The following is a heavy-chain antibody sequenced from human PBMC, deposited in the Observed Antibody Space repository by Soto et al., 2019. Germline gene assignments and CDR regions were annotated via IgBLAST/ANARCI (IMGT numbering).Heavy chain of an antibody. J-gene: IGHJ5*02. CDR1: GFTFSSYG. Sequence: PGGSLRLSCAASGFTFSSYGMHWVRQAPGKGLEWVAVISYDGSNKYYADSVKGRFTISRDNSKNTLYLQMNSLRAEDTAVYYCAKLGYCSGGSCPDAAQGFDPWGQGTLGTVS. D-gene: IGHD2-15*01. CDR3: AKLGYCSGGSCPDAAQGFDP. CDR2: ISYDGSNK. V-gene: IGHV3-30*18.